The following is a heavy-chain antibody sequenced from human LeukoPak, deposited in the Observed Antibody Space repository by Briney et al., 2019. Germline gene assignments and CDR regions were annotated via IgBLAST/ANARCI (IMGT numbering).Heavy chain of an antibody. CDR2: VHHSWAT. Sequence: SETLSLTCTVPGGSITSYKCRWIRQPPGTGLERIGYVHHSWATNYNPSLRRRTYISSVTFKNQCSLLLSSVTAADTAVCFCAGLFICRDYPHSFAIWGQGTMVTVSS. V-gene: IGHV4-59*01. D-gene: IGHD4-17*01. J-gene: IGHJ3*02. CDR1: GGSITSYK. CDR3: AGLFICRDYPHSFAI.